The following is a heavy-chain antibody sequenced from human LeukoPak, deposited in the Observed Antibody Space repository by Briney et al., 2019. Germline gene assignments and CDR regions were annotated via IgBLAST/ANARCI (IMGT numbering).Heavy chain of an antibody. V-gene: IGHV3-7*01. J-gene: IGHJ2*01. D-gene: IGHD1-26*01. CDR3: VRWIASGSGIYWYFDV. CDR1: GFTFSSYS. Sequence: GGSLRLSCAASGFTFSSYSMNWVRQAPGKGLEWVANIKQDGSEKYYLDSVKGRFTISRDNSKNSLYLQMDSLRAEDTAVYYCVRWIASGSGIYWYFDVWGRGTLVTVSS. CDR2: IKQDGSEK.